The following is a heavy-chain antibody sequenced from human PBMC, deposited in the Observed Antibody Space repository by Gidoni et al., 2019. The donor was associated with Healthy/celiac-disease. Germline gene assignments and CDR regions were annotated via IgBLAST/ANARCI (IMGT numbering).Heavy chain of an antibody. CDR2: INHSGST. CDR3: ARISYDSSGYPLQAFDI. D-gene: IGHD3-22*01. Sequence: QVQLQQWGAGLLKPSETLSLTCAVYGGSFSGYYWSWIRQPPGKGLEWIGEINHSGSTNYNPSLKSRVTISVDTSKNQFSLKLSSVTAADTAVYYCARISYDSSGYPLQAFDIWGQGTMVTVSS. CDR1: GGSFSGYY. J-gene: IGHJ3*02. V-gene: IGHV4-34*01.